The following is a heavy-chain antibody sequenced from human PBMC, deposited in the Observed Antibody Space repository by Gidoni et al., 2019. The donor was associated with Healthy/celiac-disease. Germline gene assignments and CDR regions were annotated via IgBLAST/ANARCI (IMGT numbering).Heavy chain of an antibody. V-gene: IGHV3-30-3*01. CDR2: ISYDGSNK. CDR3: ARETYYDTWEGPGYFDY. J-gene: IGHJ4*02. CDR1: GFTFRTHA. Sequence: QVQLVESGGGVVQPGMSVSIYCAAAGFTFRTHAMPWVSQDPGKGLEWVAVISYDGSNKYYADSVKGRFTISRDNSKNTLYLQMNSRRAEDTAVYYCARETYYDTWEGPGYFDYWGQGTLVTVSS. D-gene: IGHD3-22*01.